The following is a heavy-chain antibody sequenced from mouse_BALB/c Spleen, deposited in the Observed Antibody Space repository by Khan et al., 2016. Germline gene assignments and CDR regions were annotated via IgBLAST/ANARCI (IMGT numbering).Heavy chain of an antibody. CDR2: MWGDGST. D-gene: IGHD1-1*02. Sequence: QVQLKESGPGLVAPSQSLSITCTVSEFSLTGYGVNWVRQPPGKGLEWLGMMWGDGSTDYNSAPKSRLSISKDNSKSQVFLKMNSLQTDDTARYYCARVWGDYWGQGTSVTVSS. J-gene: IGHJ4*01. CDR3: ARVWGDY. CDR1: EFSLTGYG. V-gene: IGHV2-6-7*01.